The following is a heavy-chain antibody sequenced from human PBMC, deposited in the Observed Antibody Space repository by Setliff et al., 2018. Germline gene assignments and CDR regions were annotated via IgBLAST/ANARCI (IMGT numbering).Heavy chain of an antibody. CDR2: IFISGGIT. V-gene: IGHV4-38-2*02. CDR1: GYTIDSGYF. D-gene: IGHD2-15*01. Sequence: TSETLSLTCTVSGYTIDSGYFWGWIRQPPGKGLEWIGNIFISGGITHYSPSLRSRVTIVVDTSKNQFSLKLTSVTAADTAVYYCARLGSAGFLGDYWGQGTLGTVSS. J-gene: IGHJ4*02. CDR3: ARLGSAGFLGDY.